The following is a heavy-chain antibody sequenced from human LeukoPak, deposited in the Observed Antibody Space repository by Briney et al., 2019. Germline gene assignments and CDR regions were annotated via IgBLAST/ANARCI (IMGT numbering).Heavy chain of an antibody. D-gene: IGHD4-11*01. CDR3: AREVHSYYDY. CDR2: IKQDGSED. J-gene: IGHJ4*02. Sequence: TGGSLRLSCAASGFSFSSYWMSWVRQAPGKGLDWVASIKQDGSEDYYVDSVKGRFTISRDNAKNSLYLQMNSLRAEDAAMYYCAREVHSYYDYWGQGTLVTVSS. CDR1: GFSFSSYW. V-gene: IGHV3-7*01.